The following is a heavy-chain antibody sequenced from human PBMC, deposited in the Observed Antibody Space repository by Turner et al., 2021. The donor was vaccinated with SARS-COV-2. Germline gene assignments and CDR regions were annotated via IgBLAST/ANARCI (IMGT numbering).Heavy chain of an antibody. CDR1: GFTFSSYV. D-gene: IGHD4-4*01. CDR2: ISYDGNNK. V-gene: IGHV3-30*18. J-gene: IGHJ4*02. Sequence: QVQLVESGGGVVHPGRSLRLSCVAPGFTFSSYVMHLVRQAPGKGLEWAAVISYDGNNKYYADYVKGRFTISRDNSKNTLYLQMNSLRAEDTAVYYCAKQLGLYSNPMYYFDYWGQGTLVTVSS. CDR3: AKQLGLYSNPMYYFDY.